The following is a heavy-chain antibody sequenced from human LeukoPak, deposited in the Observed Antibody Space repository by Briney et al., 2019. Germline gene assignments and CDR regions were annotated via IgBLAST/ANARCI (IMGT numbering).Heavy chain of an antibody. CDR3: ARGQEVASALDH. Sequence: PGGSLRLSCTASGFTINDYGISWVRQAPAQGLELVSGVNWNGGSTGYANPLKGRFTITSDNANNYLYLLMNSLITEAAASYYYARGQEVASALDHWGQGTLVTVSS. J-gene: IGHJ4*02. CDR2: VNWNGGST. V-gene: IGHV3-20*04. D-gene: IGHD5-12*01. CDR1: GFTINDYG.